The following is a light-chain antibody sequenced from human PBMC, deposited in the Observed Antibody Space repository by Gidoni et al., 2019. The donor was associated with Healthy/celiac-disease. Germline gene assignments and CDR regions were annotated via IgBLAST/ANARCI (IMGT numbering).Light chain of an antibody. J-gene: IGKJ2*01. CDR2: GAS. V-gene: IGKV3-15*01. CDR1: QSISSN. CDR3: QQYDNWPET. Sequence: EIVMPHSPATLSVSPGERATLTCMASQSISSNLPWYQQKPGQAPKLLIYGASTRATGIPARFSGSGSGTEFTFTISSLQSEDFAVYYCQQYDNWPETFGQGTKLEIK.